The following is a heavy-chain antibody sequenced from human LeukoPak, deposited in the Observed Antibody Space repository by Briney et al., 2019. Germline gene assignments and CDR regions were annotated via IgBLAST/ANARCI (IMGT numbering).Heavy chain of an antibody. J-gene: IGHJ4*02. V-gene: IGHV1-18*01. CDR2: ISAYNGNT. CDR1: GYTFTSYG. CDR3: ARDKLGYYDSSGYYQLFDY. D-gene: IGHD3-22*01. Sequence: GASVKVSCKASGYTFTSYGISWVRQAPGQGLEWMGWISAYNGNTNYAQKLQGRVTMTTDTSTSTAYMELRSLRSDDTAVYYCARDKLGYYDSSGYYQLFDYWGQGTLVTVPS.